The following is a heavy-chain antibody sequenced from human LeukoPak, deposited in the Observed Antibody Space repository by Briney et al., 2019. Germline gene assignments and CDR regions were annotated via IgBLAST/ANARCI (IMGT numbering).Heavy chain of an antibody. J-gene: IGHJ4*02. V-gene: IGHV4-59*01. CDR3: ARSLPGAIGAADF. D-gene: IGHD3-3*01. Sequence: PSETLSLTCTVSGGPIISYYWSWIRQPPGKGLEWIAYTHSSGNTGYNPSLKRRVTISLDTSKNHFSLKVTSMTAADTGVYYCARSLPGAIGAADFWGQGTLVTVSS. CDR1: GGPIISYY. CDR2: THSSGNT.